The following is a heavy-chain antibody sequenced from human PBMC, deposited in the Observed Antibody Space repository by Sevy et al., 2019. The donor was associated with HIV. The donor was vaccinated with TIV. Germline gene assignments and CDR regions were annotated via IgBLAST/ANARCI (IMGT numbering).Heavy chain of an antibody. CDR2: ISYDGSNK. Sequence: GGSLRLSCAASGFTFSSYAMHWVRQAPGKGLEWVAVISYDGSNKYYADSVKGRFTISRDNSKNTLYLQMNSLRAEDTAVYYCARGISSVRGVLNDAFDIWGQGKMVTVSS. V-gene: IGHV3-30*04. CDR1: GFTFSSYA. J-gene: IGHJ3*02. D-gene: IGHD3-10*01. CDR3: ARGISSVRGVLNDAFDI.